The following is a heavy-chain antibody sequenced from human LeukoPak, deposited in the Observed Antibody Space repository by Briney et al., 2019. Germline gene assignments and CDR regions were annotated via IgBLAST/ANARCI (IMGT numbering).Heavy chain of an antibody. Sequence: PGGSLRLSCAASGFTFSSYEMNWVRQAPGKGLEWVSYISSSGSTTYYADSMKGRFTISRDNAKNSLYLQMNSLRAEDTALYYCARGFPVGIWGQGTMVTVSS. CDR1: GFTFSSYE. CDR3: ARGFPVGI. CDR2: ISSSGSTT. D-gene: IGHD1-26*01. J-gene: IGHJ3*02. V-gene: IGHV3-48*03.